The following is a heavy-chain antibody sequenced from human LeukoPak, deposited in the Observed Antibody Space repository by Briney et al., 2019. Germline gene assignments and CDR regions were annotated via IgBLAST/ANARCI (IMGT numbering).Heavy chain of an antibody. CDR1: GFTFSSYE. D-gene: IGHD6-6*01. CDR3: ARVVAARSFDY. Sequence: GGSLRLSCAASGFTFSSYEMNWVRQAPGKGLEWVSYISSSDNTIYYADSVKGRFTISRDNAKNSLYLQMNSLRAEDTAVYHCARVVAARSFDYWGQGTLVTVSS. V-gene: IGHV3-48*03. J-gene: IGHJ4*02. CDR2: ISSSDNTI.